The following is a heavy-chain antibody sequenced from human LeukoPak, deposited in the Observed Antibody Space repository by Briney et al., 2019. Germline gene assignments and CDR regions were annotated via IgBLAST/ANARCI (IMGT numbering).Heavy chain of an antibody. CDR3: ASLEWLFTGDY. CDR2: ISYDGSNK. D-gene: IGHD3-3*01. Sequence: SGGSLRLSCAASGFTFSSYAMHWVRQAPGKGLEWVAVISYDGSNKYYADSVKGRFTISRDNSKNTLYLQMNSLRAEDTAVYYCASLEWLFTGDYWGQGTLVTVSS. V-gene: IGHV3-30-3*01. CDR1: GFTFSSYA. J-gene: IGHJ4*02.